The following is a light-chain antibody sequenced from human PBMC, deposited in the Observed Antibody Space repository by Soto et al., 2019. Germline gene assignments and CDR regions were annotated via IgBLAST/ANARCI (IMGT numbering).Light chain of an antibody. CDR3: QQYNTYSWT. CDR1: HSVRSD. Sequence: EIVMTQSPATLSVSPWERATLSCRASHSVRSDLAWYQQKPGQSPRLLIFDASTRATGIPARFSGSGSGTEFTLTISSLQPDDFATFYCQQYNTYSWTFGPGTKVDI. V-gene: IGKV3-15*01. J-gene: IGKJ1*01. CDR2: DAS.